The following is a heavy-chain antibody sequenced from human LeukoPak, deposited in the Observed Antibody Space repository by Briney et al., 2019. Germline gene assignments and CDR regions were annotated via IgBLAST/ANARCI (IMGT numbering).Heavy chain of an antibody. V-gene: IGHV2-70*11. Sequence: SGPTLVNPTQTLTLTCTFSGFSLSTSGMCVSWIRQPPGKALEWLARIDWDDDKYYSTSLKTRLTISKDTSKNQVVLTMTNMDPVDTATYYCARIGVAENWFDPWGQGTMVTLSS. CDR2: IDWDDDK. CDR1: GFSLSTSGMC. CDR3: ARIGVAENWFDP. J-gene: IGHJ5*02. D-gene: IGHD2-15*01.